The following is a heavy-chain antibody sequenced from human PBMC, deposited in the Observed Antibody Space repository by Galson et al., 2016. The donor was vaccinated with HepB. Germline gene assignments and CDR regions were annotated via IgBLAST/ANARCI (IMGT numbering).Heavy chain of an antibody. Sequence: SETLSLTCAVSGYSISNGYCWGWIRQPPGKGLEWIGEITHSGSTNYNPSLTSRVTMSVDTSKNQFSLNLISVTAADTAVYFCARGRRQDGSGSLYNVGAFDIWGQGTMVPVSS. J-gene: IGHJ3*02. D-gene: IGHD3-10*01. CDR1: GYSISNGYC. CDR2: ITHSGST. V-gene: IGHV4-38-2*01. CDR3: ARGRRQDGSGSLYNVGAFDI.